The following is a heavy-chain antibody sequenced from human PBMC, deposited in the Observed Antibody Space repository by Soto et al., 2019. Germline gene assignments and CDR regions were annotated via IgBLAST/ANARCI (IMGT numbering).Heavy chain of an antibody. J-gene: IGHJ3*02. D-gene: IGHD2-21*01. V-gene: IGHV3-74*01. CDR2: INSDGSRT. CDR1: GFTVSSYW. Sequence: PGGSLRLSCAASGFTVSSYWMHWVRQAPGKGLVWVSRINSDGSRTNYADSVKGRFTISRDNAKNTLYLQMNSLRAEETAVYYCARGVRGAYGLDIWGQGTMVTVSS. CDR3: ARGVRGAYGLDI.